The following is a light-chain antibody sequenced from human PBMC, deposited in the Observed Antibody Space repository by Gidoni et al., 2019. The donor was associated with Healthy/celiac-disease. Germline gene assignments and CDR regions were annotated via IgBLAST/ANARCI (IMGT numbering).Light chain of an antibody. CDR2: GAS. CDR1: QSVSSN. Sequence: EIVMTQSPATLSVSQGERATLSCRASQSVSSNLAWYQQKPGQAPRLLIYGASTRATVIPAMFSGIGSGTEFTLTISSLQSEDFAVYYCHQYNNWPPWTFGQGTKVEIK. V-gene: IGKV3-15*01. CDR3: HQYNNWPPWT. J-gene: IGKJ1*01.